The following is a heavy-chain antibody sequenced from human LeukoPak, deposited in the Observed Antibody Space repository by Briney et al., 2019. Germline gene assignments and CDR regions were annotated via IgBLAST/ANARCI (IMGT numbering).Heavy chain of an antibody. J-gene: IGHJ4*02. D-gene: IGHD1-26*01. V-gene: IGHV1-24*01. CDR3: ATEIIVGASFDY. CDR2: FDPEDGET. Sequence: ASVTVSCKVSGYTLTELSMHWVRQAPGKGLEWMRGFDPEDGETIYAQKFQGRVTMTEDTSTDTAYMELSSLRSEDTAVYYCATEIIVGASFDYWGQGTLVTVSS. CDR1: GYTLTELS.